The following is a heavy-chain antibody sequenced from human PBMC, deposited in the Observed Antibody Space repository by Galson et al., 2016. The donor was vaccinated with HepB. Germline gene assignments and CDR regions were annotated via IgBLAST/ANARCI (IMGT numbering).Heavy chain of an antibody. Sequence: SLRLSCAASGFTFSTSRMTWVRQAPGKGLQWVSYINSNSDGVYDVDSVRGRFTISRDNARNSLYLQMKSLRVDDTAVYFCARRGCQSLTGYAFDYWGQGTLVTVSS. J-gene: IGHJ4*02. CDR2: INSNSDGV. CDR1: GFTFSTSR. D-gene: IGHD3-9*01. V-gene: IGHV3-48*01. CDR3: ARRGCQSLTGYAFDY.